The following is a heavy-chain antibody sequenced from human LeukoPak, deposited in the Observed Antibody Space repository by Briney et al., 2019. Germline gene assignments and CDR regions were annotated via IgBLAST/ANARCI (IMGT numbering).Heavy chain of an antibody. CDR3: ARDLGYYDSSGYHSDAFDI. D-gene: IGHD3-22*01. J-gene: IGHJ3*02. Sequence: PSETLSLTCAVYGGSFSGYYWSWIRQPPGEGLEWIGEINHSGSTNYNPSLKSRVTISVDTSKNQFSLKLSSVTAADTAVYYCARDLGYYDSSGYHSDAFDIWGQGTMVTVSS. V-gene: IGHV4-34*01. CDR1: GGSFSGYY. CDR2: INHSGST.